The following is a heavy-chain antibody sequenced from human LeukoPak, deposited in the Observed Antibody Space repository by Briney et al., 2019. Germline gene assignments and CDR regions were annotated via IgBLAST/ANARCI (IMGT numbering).Heavy chain of an antibody. CDR3: ARGRSPGPIDY. J-gene: IGHJ4*02. CDR1: GGSFSGYY. V-gene: IGHV4-34*01. CDR2: INHSGST. Sequence: SETLSLTCAVYGGSFSGYYWCWIRQPPGKGLEWIGEINHSGSTNYNPSLKSRVTISVDTSKNQFSLKLSSVTAADTAVYYCARGRSPGPIDYWGQGTLVTVSS.